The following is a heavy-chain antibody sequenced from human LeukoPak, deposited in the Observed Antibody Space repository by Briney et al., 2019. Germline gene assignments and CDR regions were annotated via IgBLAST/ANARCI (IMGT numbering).Heavy chain of an antibody. D-gene: IGHD3-10*01. CDR3: ARQVRELNWFDP. CDR2: IYYGGST. Sequence: SETLSLTCTVSGYSVSSASYWTWIRQPPGKGLEWIGSIYYGGSTYYTPSLKSRVTISVDPSKNQFSLKLSSVTAADTAVYYCARQVRELNWFDPWGQGTLVTVSS. CDR1: GYSVSSASY. J-gene: IGHJ5*02. V-gene: IGHV4-38-2*02.